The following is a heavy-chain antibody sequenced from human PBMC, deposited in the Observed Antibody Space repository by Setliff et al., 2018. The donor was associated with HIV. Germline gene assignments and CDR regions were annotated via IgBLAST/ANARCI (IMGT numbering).Heavy chain of an antibody. Sequence: GGSLRLSCAATGFTFSSYVLHWVRQAPGKGLEWVAVMSTGGDIKIYADSVKGRFTISRDNSKNTLFLQMNSLRPEDTAVYYCARDERWLQFYFYYYYMDVWGKGTTVTVSS. J-gene: IGHJ6*03. D-gene: IGHD5-12*01. CDR3: ARDERWLQFYFYYYYMDV. V-gene: IGHV3-30-3*01. CDR2: MSTGGDIK. CDR1: GFTFSSYV.